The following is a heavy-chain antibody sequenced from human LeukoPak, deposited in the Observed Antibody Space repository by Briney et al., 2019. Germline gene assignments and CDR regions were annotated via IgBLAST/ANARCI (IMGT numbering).Heavy chain of an antibody. CDR2: ITSSGSTI. CDR3: ARIGRPAAFDI. J-gene: IGHJ3*02. Sequence: GGSLRLSCAASGFTFSDYYMSWIRQAPGKGLEWVSYITSSGSTIYYPHSMKGRFTISRDHAKHWLFLQLDRLRAEDTAVYYCARIGRPAAFDIWGQGTLVIVSS. V-gene: IGHV3-11*01. D-gene: IGHD6-6*01. CDR1: GFTFSDYY.